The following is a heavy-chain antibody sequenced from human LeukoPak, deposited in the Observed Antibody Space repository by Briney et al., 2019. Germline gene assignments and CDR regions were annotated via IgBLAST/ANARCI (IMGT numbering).Heavy chain of an antibody. Sequence: ASVKVSCKASGYTFTNYYMHWVRQAPGQGLEWMGIINPNGGSTSYAQKFQGRVTMTRDTSTSTVYMELSSLRSEDSAVYYCARYPLRYCSSTSCATSGMDVWGQGTTVTVSS. D-gene: IGHD2-2*01. CDR2: INPNGGST. CDR1: GYTFTNYY. CDR3: ARYPLRYCSSTSCATSGMDV. V-gene: IGHV1-46*01. J-gene: IGHJ6*02.